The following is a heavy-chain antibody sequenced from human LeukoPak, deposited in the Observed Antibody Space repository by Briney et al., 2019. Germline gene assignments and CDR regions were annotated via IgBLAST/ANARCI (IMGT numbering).Heavy chain of an antibody. D-gene: IGHD4-17*01. CDR3: ARAEDYGDYVSDY. CDR1: GFTFRDYW. V-gene: IGHV3-21*01. J-gene: IGHJ4*02. Sequence: GGSLRLSCVASGFTFRDYWMTWVRQAPGKGLEWVSSISSSSSCIYYADSVKGRFTISRDNAKNSLYLQMNSLRAEDTAVYYCARAEDYGDYVSDYWGQGTLVTVSS. CDR2: ISSSSSCI.